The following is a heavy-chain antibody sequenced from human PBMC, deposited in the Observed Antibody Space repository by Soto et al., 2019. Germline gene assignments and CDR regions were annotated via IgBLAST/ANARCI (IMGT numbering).Heavy chain of an antibody. CDR1: GDSVSSNSAA. CDR3: ARSRDCTSATCLNDY. D-gene: IGHD2-8*02. CDR2: TYYRSKWYY. Sequence: SQTLSLTCAISGDSVSSNSAAWNWIRQSPSRGLEWLGRTYYRSKWYYNYAVPVKSRITINPDTSKNQFSLQLNSVTPEDTAVYFCARSRDCTSATCLNDYWGPGTLVTVPS. J-gene: IGHJ4*02. V-gene: IGHV6-1*01.